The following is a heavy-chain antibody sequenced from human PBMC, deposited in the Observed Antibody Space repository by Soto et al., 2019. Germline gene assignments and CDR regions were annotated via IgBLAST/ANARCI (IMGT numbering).Heavy chain of an antibody. D-gene: IGHD1-1*01. V-gene: IGHV4-30-4*01. CDR1: GGSIDNYEFY. CDR3: ARDRSNSLDFFDS. Sequence: NPSETLSLTCSVSGGSIDNYEFYWTWIRQPPGEGLEWIGHIYYTGSTSYNPSLKGRLTISLDTSKNQFSLKLSSVSAADTAVYYCARDRSNSLDFFDSWGRGTLVTVSS. CDR2: IYYTGST. J-gene: IGHJ4*02.